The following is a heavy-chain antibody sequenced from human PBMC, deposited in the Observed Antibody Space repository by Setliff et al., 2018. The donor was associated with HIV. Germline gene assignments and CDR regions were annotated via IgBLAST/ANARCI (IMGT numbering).Heavy chain of an antibody. V-gene: IGHV4-34*01. CDR2: INQSGRT. J-gene: IGHJ6*02. CDR1: GGSISSYY. CDR3: AREGSRGV. Sequence: SETLSLTCTVSGGSISSYYWSWIRQPPGKGLEWIGEINQSGRTKYNPSLKSRVTMSVDTSKNQFSLKLISVTAADTAVYYCAREGSRGVWGQGTTVTVSS. D-gene: IGHD3-10*01.